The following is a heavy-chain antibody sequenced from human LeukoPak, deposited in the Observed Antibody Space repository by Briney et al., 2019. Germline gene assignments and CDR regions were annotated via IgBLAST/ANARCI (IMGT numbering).Heavy chain of an antibody. CDR2: ISGSGGST. Sequence: GGSLRLSYAASGFTFSSYAMSWVRQAPGKGLEWVSAISGSGGSTYYADSVKGRFTISRDKSKNKLYLQMNSLRAKGTAVYYCAKGKGGRKKTASSWEFGYWGQGTLVTVSS. V-gene: IGHV3-23*01. D-gene: IGHD3-10*01. CDR3: AKGKGGRKKTASSWEFGY. CDR1: GFTFSSYA. J-gene: IGHJ4*02.